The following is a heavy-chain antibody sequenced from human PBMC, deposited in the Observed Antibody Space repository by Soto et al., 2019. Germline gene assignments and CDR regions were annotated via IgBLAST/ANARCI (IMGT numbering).Heavy chain of an antibody. J-gene: IGHJ3*02. Sequence: GSLRLSCAASGFTFSIYAMHWVLQGPCKGLEWVAVISYDGSNKYYADSVKGRFTISRDNSKNTLYLQMNSLRAEDTAVYYCARGYCSGGSCYPFDAFDTWGQGTMVTVSS. D-gene: IGHD2-15*01. CDR2: ISYDGSNK. CDR1: GFTFSIYA. V-gene: IGHV3-30-3*01. CDR3: ARGYCSGGSCYPFDAFDT.